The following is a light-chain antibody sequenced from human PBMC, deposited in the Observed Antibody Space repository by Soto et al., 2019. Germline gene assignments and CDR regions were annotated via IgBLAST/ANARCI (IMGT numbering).Light chain of an antibody. Sequence: DIQMTQSPSSLSASVGDRVTISCRASQAIRSYLAWFQQKPGEAPKSLIYAASSLQSGVPSRFSGSGSGTDFTLSISSLQSEDFAIYFCQQYYSYPRTFGQGTKVEIK. V-gene: IGKV1-16*01. J-gene: IGKJ1*01. CDR1: QAIRSY. CDR3: QQYYSYPRT. CDR2: AAS.